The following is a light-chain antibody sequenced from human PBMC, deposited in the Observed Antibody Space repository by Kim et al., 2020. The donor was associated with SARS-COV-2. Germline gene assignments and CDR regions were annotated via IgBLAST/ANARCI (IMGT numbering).Light chain of an antibody. CDR1: SNNVGSPG. Sequence: QTATLNCTRNSNNVGSPGAAWLQQHQGHPPKLLSYRNNNRPSGISERLSASRSGNTASLTITGLQPEDEADYYCSAWDSSLSAVVFGGGTQLTVL. CDR3: SAWDSSLSAVV. CDR2: RNN. J-gene: IGLJ2*01. V-gene: IGLV10-54*01.